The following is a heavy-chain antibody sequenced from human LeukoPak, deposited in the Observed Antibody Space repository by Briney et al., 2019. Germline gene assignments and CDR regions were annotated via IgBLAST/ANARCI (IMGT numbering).Heavy chain of an antibody. CDR3: ATAGGSSSWYGWFDP. J-gene: IGHJ5*02. V-gene: IGHV1-24*01. CDR2: FDPEDGET. CDR1: GYTLTELS. D-gene: IGHD6-13*01. Sequence: GASVKVSFKVSGYTLTELSMHWVRQAPGKGLEWMGGFDPEDGETIYAQKFQGRVTMTEDTSTDTAYMELSSLRSEDTAVYYCATAGGSSSWYGWFDPWGQGTLVTVSS.